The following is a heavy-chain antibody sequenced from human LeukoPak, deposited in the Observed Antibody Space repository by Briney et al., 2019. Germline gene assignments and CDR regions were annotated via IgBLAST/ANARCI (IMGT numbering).Heavy chain of an antibody. Sequence: PSETLSLTCTVSGGSIRGYYWSWIRQPPGKGLEYIGYIYYSGITNYNPSLKSRVTISVDTSKNQFSLKLSSVTAADTAVYYCARDRDGYNSFYMDVWGKGTTVTISS. CDR3: ARDRDGYNSFYMDV. CDR2: IYYSGIT. CDR1: GGSIRGYY. D-gene: IGHD5-24*01. J-gene: IGHJ6*03. V-gene: IGHV4-59*01.